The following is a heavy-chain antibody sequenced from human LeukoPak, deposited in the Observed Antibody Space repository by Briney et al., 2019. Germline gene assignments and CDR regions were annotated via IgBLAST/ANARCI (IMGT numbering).Heavy chain of an antibody. CDR3: ASYGSGSYPTLNWFDP. CDR2: IYHSGRT. Sequence: SETLSLTCTVSGYSINSGYFWGWIRQPPLKGLEWIGSIYHSGRTYYNPSLKSRVTISVDTSKNQFSLKLSSVTAADTAVYYCASYGSGSYPTLNWFDPWGQGTLVTVSS. D-gene: IGHD3-10*01. V-gene: IGHV4-38-2*02. J-gene: IGHJ5*02. CDR1: GYSINSGYF.